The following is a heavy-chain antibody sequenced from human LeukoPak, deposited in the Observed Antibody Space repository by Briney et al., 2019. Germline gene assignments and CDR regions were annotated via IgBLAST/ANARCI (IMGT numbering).Heavy chain of an antibody. CDR1: GFTFSSYW. CDR3: ARVGGYDSYYFDY. CDR2: IKQDGSEK. J-gene: IGHJ4*02. V-gene: IGHV3-7*01. D-gene: IGHD5-12*01. Sequence: GGSLRLSCAASGFTFSSYWMSWVRQAPGKGLEWVANIKQDGSEKYYVDSVKGRFTISRDNAKNSLYLQMNSLRDDDTAVYYCARVGGYDSYYFDYWGQGTLVTVSS.